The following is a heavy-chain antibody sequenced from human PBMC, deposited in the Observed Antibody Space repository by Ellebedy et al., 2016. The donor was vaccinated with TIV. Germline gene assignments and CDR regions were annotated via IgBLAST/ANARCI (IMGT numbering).Heavy chain of an antibody. Sequence: GESLKISCAASGFTFSSYSMSWVRQAPGKGLEWVSTISGSGGYTYYADSVKGRFTISRDNSKNTLYLQMNSLRAEDTAVYYCARERECSGGSCIPRYGMDVWGQGTTVTVSS. CDR1: GFTFSSYS. D-gene: IGHD2-15*01. CDR2: ISGSGGYT. J-gene: IGHJ6*02. V-gene: IGHV3-23*01. CDR3: ARERECSGGSCIPRYGMDV.